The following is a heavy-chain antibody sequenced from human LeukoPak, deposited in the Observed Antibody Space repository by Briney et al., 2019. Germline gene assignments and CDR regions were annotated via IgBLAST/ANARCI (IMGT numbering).Heavy chain of an antibody. CDR1: GFTISDYY. J-gene: IGHJ4*02. V-gene: IGHV3-11*01. CDR2: ISKTYSTI. Sequence: GGSLRLSCAASGFTISDYYMSWIRQAPGKGLEWVSYISKTYSTIYYADSVKGRFTISRDNAKNSLYLQMNSLRAEDTAVYYCASAIVATDQDPPFDYWGQGTLVTVSS. D-gene: IGHD5-12*01. CDR3: ASAIVATDQDPPFDY.